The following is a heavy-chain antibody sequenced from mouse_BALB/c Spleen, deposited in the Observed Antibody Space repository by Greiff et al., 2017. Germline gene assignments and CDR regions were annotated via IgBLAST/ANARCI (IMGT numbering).Heavy chain of an antibody. D-gene: IGHD1-1*01. V-gene: IGHV3-5*02. CDR3: ARDGYGYYFDY. Sequence: DVKLQESGPGLVKPSQTVSLTCTVTGISITTGNYRWSWIRQFPGNKLEWIGYIYYSGTITYNPSLTSRTTITRDTSKNQFFLEMNSLTAEDTATYYCARDGYGYYFDYWGQGTTLTVSS. CDR2: IYYSGTI. CDR1: GISITTGNYR. J-gene: IGHJ2*01.